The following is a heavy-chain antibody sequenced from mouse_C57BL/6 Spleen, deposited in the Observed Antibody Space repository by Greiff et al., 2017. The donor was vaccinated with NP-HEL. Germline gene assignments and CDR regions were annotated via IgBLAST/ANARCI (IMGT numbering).Heavy chain of an antibody. CDR3: ARYGDGNYSPFDY. V-gene: IGHV1-80*01. Sequence: QVQLKQSGAELVKPGASVKISCKASGYAFSSYWMNWVKQRPGKGLEWIGQIYPGDGDTNYNRKFKGKATLTADKSSSTAYMQLSSLTSEDSAVYFCARYGDGNYSPFDYWGQGTTLTVSS. CDR2: IYPGDGDT. J-gene: IGHJ2*01. D-gene: IGHD2-1*01. CDR1: GYAFSSYW.